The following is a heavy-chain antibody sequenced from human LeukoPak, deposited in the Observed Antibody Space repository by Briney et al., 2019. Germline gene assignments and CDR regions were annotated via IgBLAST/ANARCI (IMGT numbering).Heavy chain of an antibody. CDR2: ISYDGSNK. V-gene: IGHV3-30-3*01. CDR1: GFTFSSYA. J-gene: IGHJ4*02. D-gene: IGHD3-9*01. CDR3: ARDIRADILTGYPY. Sequence: PGGSLRLSCAASGFTFSSYAMHWVRQAPGKGLEWVAVISYDGSNKYYADSVKGRFTISRDNSKNTLYLQMNSLRAEDTAVYYCARDIRADILTGYPYWGQGTLVTVSS.